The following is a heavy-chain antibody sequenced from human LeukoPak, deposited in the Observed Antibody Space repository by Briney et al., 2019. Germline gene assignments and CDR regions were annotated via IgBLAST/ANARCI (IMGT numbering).Heavy chain of an antibody. V-gene: IGHV3-74*01. CDR2: INSDGSST. Sequence: GGSLRLSCAASGFTFSSFWMHWVRQAPGKGLVWVSRINSDGSSTVYADSVKGRFTVSRGNAKNTLYLQMNSLRAEDTAVYYCARGGNTPGDYWGQGTLVTVSS. J-gene: IGHJ4*02. CDR3: ARGGNTPGDY. CDR1: GFTFSSFW. D-gene: IGHD2-2*02.